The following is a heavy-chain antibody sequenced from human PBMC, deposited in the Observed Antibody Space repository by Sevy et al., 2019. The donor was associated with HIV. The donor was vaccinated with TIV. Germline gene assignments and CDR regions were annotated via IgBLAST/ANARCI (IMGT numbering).Heavy chain of an antibody. J-gene: IGHJ4*02. Sequence: GGSLRLSCAASGFTFSSYWMSWVRQAPGKGLEWVADIKQDGSEKYYVDSVKGRFTISRDNAKNSLYLQMNGLRAEDTAVYYCASPGPLLAAAVDYYFDYWGQGTLVTVSS. CDR1: GFTFSSYW. CDR3: ASPGPLLAAAVDYYFDY. CDR2: IKQDGSEK. V-gene: IGHV3-7*01. D-gene: IGHD6-13*01.